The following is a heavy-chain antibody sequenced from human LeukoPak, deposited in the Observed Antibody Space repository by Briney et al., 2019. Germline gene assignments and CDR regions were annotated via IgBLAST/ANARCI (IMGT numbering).Heavy chain of an antibody. CDR3: AKGSVVVVAANFDY. V-gene: IGHV3-23*01. D-gene: IGHD2-15*01. Sequence: GGSLRLSCAASGFTFSSYAMSWVRQAPGKGLEWISAISGSGGSTYYADSVKGRFTISRDNSKNTLYLQMNSLRAEDTAVYYCAKGSVVVVAANFDYWGQGTLVAVSS. J-gene: IGHJ4*02. CDR2: ISGSGGST. CDR1: GFTFSSYA.